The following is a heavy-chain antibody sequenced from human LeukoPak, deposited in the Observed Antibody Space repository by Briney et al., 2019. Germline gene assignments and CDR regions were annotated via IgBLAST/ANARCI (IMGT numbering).Heavy chain of an antibody. CDR3: ARGLAKQEYYYYMDV. D-gene: IGHD6-13*01. J-gene: IGHJ6*03. Sequence: ASVKVSCKASGYTFTSYDINWVRQATGQGLEWMGWMNPNSGNTGYAQKFQGRVTVTRNTSISTAYMELSSLRSEDTAVYYCARGLAKQEYYYYMDVWGKGTTVTVSS. CDR1: GYTFTSYD. V-gene: IGHV1-8*01. CDR2: MNPNSGNT.